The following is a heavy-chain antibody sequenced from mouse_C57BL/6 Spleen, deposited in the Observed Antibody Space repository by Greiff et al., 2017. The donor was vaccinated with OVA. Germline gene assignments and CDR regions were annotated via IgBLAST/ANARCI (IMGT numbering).Heavy chain of an antibody. V-gene: IGHV1-52*01. D-gene: IGHD1-1*01. CDR2: IDPSDSET. J-gene: IGHJ3*01. CDR1: GYTFTSYW. CDR3: ATYGSSSPFAY. Sequence: VQLQQPGAELVRPGSSVKLSCKASGYTFTSYWMHWVKQRPIQGLEWIGNIDPSDSETHYNQKFKDKATLTVDKSSSTAYMQLSSLTSEDSAVYYCATYGSSSPFAYWGQGTLVTVSA.